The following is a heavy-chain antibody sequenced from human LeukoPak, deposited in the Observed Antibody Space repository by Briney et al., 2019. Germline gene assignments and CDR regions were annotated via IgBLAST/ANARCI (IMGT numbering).Heavy chain of an antibody. V-gene: IGHV4-30-2*01. D-gene: IGHD4-17*01. CDR3: AREVTTVTSYYFDY. CDR1: GGSISSGGYS. Sequence: PSQTLSLTCAVSGGSISSGGYSWSWIWQPPGKGLEWIGYIYHSGSTYYNPSLKSRVTISVDRSKNQFSLKLSSVTAADTAVYYCAREVTTVTSYYFDYWGQGTLVTVSS. J-gene: IGHJ4*02. CDR2: IYHSGST.